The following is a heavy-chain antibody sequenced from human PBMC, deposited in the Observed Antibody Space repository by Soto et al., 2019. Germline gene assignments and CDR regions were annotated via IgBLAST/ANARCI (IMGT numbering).Heavy chain of an antibody. J-gene: IGHJ4*02. CDR3: ARWSIVSNIAAPLDY. CDR2: ISSSSSYI. Sequence: GGSLRLSCAASGFTFSSYSMNWVRQAPGKGLEWVSSISSSSSYIYYADSVKGRFTISRDNAKNSLYLQMNSLRAEDTAVYYCARWSIVSNIAAPLDYWGQGTLVTVSS. V-gene: IGHV3-21*01. D-gene: IGHD6-13*01. CDR1: GFTFSSYS.